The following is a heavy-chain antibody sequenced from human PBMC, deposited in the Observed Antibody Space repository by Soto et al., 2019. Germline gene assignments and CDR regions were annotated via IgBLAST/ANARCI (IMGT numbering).Heavy chain of an antibody. V-gene: IGHV4-31*03. D-gene: IGHD3-22*01. CDR3: ARGGYYYASSAYSAVYYFDY. J-gene: IGHJ4*02. CDR2: IYFSGST. CDR1: GGSIGSGGYY. Sequence: SETLSLTCTVSGGSIGSGGYYWSWIRQHPGKGLEWIGYIYFSGSTYYNPSLKSRVTISIDTSKNQFSLRLSSVTAADTAMYYCARGGYYYASSAYSAVYYFDYWGQGPLVTVSS.